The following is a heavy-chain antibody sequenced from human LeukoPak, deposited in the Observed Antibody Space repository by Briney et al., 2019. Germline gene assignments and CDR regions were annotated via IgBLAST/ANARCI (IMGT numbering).Heavy chain of an antibody. D-gene: IGHD5-12*01. J-gene: IGHJ4*02. Sequence: GGSLRLSCAASGFTFNNYAMSWVRQAPGKGLKWVSAITGSGGTTYSADSVKGRFTISRDNSKNTLFLQMSSLRAEDTAVYYCAKPRSAQYGAYGAFDYWGQGTLVTVSS. CDR3: AKPRSAQYGAYGAFDY. CDR1: GFTFNNYA. V-gene: IGHV3-23*01. CDR2: ITGSGGTT.